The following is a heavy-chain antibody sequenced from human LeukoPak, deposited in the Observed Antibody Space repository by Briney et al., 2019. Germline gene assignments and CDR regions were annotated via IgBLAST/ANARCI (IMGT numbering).Heavy chain of an antibody. V-gene: IGHV4-34*01. J-gene: IGHJ4*02. Sequence: GSLRLSCAASGFTFSSYSMNWVRQAPGKGLEWIGEINHSGSTNYNPSLKSRVTISVDTSKNQFSLKLSSVTAADTAVYYCARGYVMDYWGQGTLVTVSS. CDR1: GFTFSSYS. CDR2: INHSGST. D-gene: IGHD3-16*01. CDR3: ARGYVMDY.